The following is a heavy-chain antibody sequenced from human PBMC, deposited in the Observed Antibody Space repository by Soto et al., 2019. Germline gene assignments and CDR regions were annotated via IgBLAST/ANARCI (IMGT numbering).Heavy chain of an antibody. Sequence: PGGSLRLSCAASGFSFGSYALSWVRQAPGQGLEWVSTISGSDGKTFYADSVKGRFSISRDPSQNTLYLQMHRLRADDTTIYYCARWSYLDYWGQGTRVTVSS. CDR3: ARWSYLDY. V-gene: IGHV3-23*01. CDR1: GFSFGSYA. CDR2: ISGSDGKT. J-gene: IGHJ4*02. D-gene: IGHD3-3*01.